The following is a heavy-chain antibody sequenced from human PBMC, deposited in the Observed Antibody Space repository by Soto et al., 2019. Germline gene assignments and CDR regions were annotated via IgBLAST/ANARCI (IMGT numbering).Heavy chain of an antibody. Sequence: QVQLQQWGAGLLKPSETLSLTCAVYGGSFSGYYWSWIRQPPGKGLEWIGEINHSGSTNYNPSLKSRVTISVDTSKNQFSLKLSSVTAADTAVYYCARGALARYYYGSGSQQGRRHYMDVWGKGTTVTVSS. CDR3: ARGALARYYYGSGSQQGRRHYMDV. D-gene: IGHD3-10*01. V-gene: IGHV4-34*01. CDR2: INHSGST. J-gene: IGHJ6*03. CDR1: GGSFSGYY.